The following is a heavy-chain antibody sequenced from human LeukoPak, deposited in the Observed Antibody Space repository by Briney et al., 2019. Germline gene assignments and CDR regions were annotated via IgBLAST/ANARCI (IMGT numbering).Heavy chain of an antibody. D-gene: IGHD4-23*01. CDR1: GFTFSSYA. CDR3: AKDSDYGGNSGVYYYMDV. CDR2: ISYDGSNK. Sequence: HPGGSLRLSCAASGFTFSSYAMHWVRQAPGKGLEWVAVISYDGSNKYYADSVKGRFTISRDNSKNTLYLQMNSLRAEDTAVYYCAKDSDYGGNSGVYYYMDVWGKGTTVTVSS. V-gene: IGHV3-30-3*01. J-gene: IGHJ6*03.